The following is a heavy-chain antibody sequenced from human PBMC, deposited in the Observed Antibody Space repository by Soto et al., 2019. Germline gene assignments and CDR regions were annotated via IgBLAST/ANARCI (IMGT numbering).Heavy chain of an antibody. CDR1: GFTVRSYP. D-gene: IGHD1-20*01. V-gene: IGHV3-30-3*01. CDR2: ISYDGGNQ. Sequence: PGGSLRLSCEASGFTVRSYPMHWVRQAPGKGLEWVTVISYDGGNQYYADSVKGRFTISRDNSKDTLYLQMHSLRSDDTAVYFCARGPITQTSFIDHWGQGTLVPVSS. J-gene: IGHJ4*02. CDR3: ARGPITQTSFIDH.